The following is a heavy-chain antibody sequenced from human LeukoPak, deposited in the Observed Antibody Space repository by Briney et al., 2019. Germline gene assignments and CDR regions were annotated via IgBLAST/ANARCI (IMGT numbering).Heavy chain of an antibody. V-gene: IGHV3-20*04. J-gene: IGHJ3*02. CDR3: ARADAAYHILTPGAFDI. CDR1: GFTFDDYG. Sequence: PGGSLRLSCAASGFTFDDYGMGWVRQAPGKGLEWVSGINWNGGSTGYADSVKGRFTISRDNAKNSLYLQMNSLRAEDTALYYCARADAAYHILTPGAFDIWGQGTMVTVSS. CDR2: INWNGGST. D-gene: IGHD3-9*01.